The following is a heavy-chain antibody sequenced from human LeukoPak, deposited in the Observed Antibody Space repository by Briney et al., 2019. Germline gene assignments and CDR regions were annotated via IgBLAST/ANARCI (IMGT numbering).Heavy chain of an antibody. J-gene: IGHJ6*02. CDR2: IYYDGST. CDR3: AKAASSSWPSYYYGMDV. Sequence: GGSLRLSCAASGFTVSSNYMSWVRQTPGKGLEWVSIIYYDGSTYYADSVKGRFAISKDNSKNTVYLQMSSLRVDDTAVYYCAKAASSSWPSYYYGMDVWGQGTTVTVSS. D-gene: IGHD6-13*01. CDR1: GFTVSSNY. V-gene: IGHV3-53*01.